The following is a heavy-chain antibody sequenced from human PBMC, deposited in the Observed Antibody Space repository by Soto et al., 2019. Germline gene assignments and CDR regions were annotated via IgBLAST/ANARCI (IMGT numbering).Heavy chain of an antibody. CDR2: LYYSGST. Sequence: PSETLSLTCTVSGGSVSSGSYYWSWIRQPPGKGLDYIGYLYYSGSTNCNPSLKSRVTISVDTPKNQFSLKLTSVTAADTAIYYCARGQAFWTGYYRMPYYFDYWGQGTLVTVS. V-gene: IGHV4-61*01. D-gene: IGHD3-3*01. CDR3: ARGQAFWTGYYRMPYYFDY. CDR1: GGSVSSGSYY. J-gene: IGHJ4*02.